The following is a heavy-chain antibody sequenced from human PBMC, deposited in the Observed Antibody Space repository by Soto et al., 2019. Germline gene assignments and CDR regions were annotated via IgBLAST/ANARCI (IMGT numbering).Heavy chain of an antibody. Sequence: PGGSLRLSCAASGFTFSTYGMHWVRQAPGKGLEWVAVIWYDGSNKYYADSVKGRFTISRDNSKNTLYLQMNSLRAEDTAVYYCARERITISPYVWGKGTTVTVSS. V-gene: IGHV3-33*01. CDR1: GFTFSTYG. D-gene: IGHD3-3*01. J-gene: IGHJ6*04. CDR2: IWYDGSNK. CDR3: ARERITISPYV.